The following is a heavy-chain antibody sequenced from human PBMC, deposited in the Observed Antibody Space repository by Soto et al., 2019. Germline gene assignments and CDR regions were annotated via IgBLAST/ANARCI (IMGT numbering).Heavy chain of an antibody. J-gene: IGHJ4*02. V-gene: IGHV4-34*01. CDR3: ARRPKRGGYITKDY. Sequence: TLSLTCAVYGGSFSGYYWSWIRQPPGKGLEWIGEINHSGSTNYNPSLKSRVTISVDTSKNQFSLKLRSLRSDDTAVYYCARRPKRGGYITKDYWGQGTLVTVSS. CDR2: INHSGST. CDR1: GGSFSGYY. D-gene: IGHD3-22*01.